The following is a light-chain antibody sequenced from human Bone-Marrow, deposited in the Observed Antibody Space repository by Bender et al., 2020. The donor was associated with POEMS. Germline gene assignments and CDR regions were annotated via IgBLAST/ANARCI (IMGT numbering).Light chain of an antibody. V-gene: IGLV2-14*02. Sequence: QSALTQPASVSGSPGQSITISCTGTSSDVGSYNLVSWFQQHPGEAPKLMIYEVSKRPSGVPDRFSGSKSGTSASLAITGLQSDDEAIYFCVAWDASLNGWVFGGGTKLTVL. J-gene: IGLJ3*02. CDR2: EVS. CDR3: VAWDASLNGWV. CDR1: SSDVGSYNL.